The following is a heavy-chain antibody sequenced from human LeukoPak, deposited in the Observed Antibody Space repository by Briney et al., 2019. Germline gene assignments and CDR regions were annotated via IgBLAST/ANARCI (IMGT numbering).Heavy chain of an antibody. D-gene: IGHD2-15*01. CDR3: ARPSTKWSPPLAFDI. Sequence: SETLSLTCTVSGYSISSGYYWGWIRQPPGKGLEWIGSIYHSGSTYYNPSLKSRVTISVDTSKNQFSLKLSSVTAADTAVYYCARPSTKWSPPLAFDIWGQGTMVTVSS. CDR1: GYSISSGYY. V-gene: IGHV4-38-2*02. CDR2: IYHSGST. J-gene: IGHJ3*02.